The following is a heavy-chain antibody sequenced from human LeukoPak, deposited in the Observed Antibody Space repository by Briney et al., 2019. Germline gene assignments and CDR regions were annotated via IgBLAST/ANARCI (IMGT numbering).Heavy chain of an antibody. CDR3: ARDDYGDYYYGMDV. CDR1: GGSISSYY. V-gene: IGHV4-59*01. Sequence: SETLSLTCTVSGGSISSYYWSWIRQPPGKGLEWIGYIYCSGSTNYNPSLKSRVTISVDTSKNQFSLKLSSVTAAGTAVYYCARDDYGDYYYGMDVWGQGTTVTVSS. D-gene: IGHD4-17*01. CDR2: IYCSGST. J-gene: IGHJ6*02.